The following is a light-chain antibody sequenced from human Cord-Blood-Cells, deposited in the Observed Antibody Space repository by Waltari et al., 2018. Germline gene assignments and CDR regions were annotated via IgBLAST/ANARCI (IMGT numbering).Light chain of an antibody. V-gene: IGLV3-1*01. CDR1: QLGDKY. J-gene: IGLJ2*01. Sequence: SYELTQPPSVSVSPGQTASITCSGAQLGDKYACWYQQKPGQSPVLVIYQDSKPPSGIPERFSASNYGNTATLTISGTQAMDEADYYCQAWDSSTVVFGGGTKLPVL. CDR2: QDS. CDR3: QAWDSSTVV.